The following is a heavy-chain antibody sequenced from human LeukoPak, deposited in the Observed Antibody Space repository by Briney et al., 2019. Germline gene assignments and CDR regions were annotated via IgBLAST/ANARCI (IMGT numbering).Heavy chain of an antibody. CDR3: VQHRGIEGPMT. D-gene: IGHD3-22*01. V-gene: IGHV3-33*06. CDR1: GFIFSSSG. CDR2: IRFYGSDE. Sequence: GRSPRLSCVASGFIFSSSGMHWVRQAPGKALEWVAVIRFYGSDEEYADSVKGRFTISRDNSKSTLYLHMDSLRAEDTATYYCVQHRGIEGPMTWGQGTLVTVSS. J-gene: IGHJ5*02.